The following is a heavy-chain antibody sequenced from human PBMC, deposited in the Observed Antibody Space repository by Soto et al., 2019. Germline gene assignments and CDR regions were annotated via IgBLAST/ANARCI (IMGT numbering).Heavy chain of an antibody. D-gene: IGHD6-19*01. V-gene: IGHV1-18*03. J-gene: IGHJ4*02. CDR1: GYTFTSYG. CDR2: ISAYNGNT. CDR3: ARDKQWLLRASHYFDY. Sequence: QVQLVQSGAEVKKPGASVKVSCKASGYTFTSYGISWVRQAPGQGLEWMGWISAYNGNTNYAQKLKGRVTMTTNTSTSTAYMELRSLRSDDMAVYYCARDKQWLLRASHYFDYWGQGNLVTVS.